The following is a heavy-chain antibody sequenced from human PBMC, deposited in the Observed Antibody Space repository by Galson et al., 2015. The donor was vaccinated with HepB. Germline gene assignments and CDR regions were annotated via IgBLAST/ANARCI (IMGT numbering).Heavy chain of an antibody. D-gene: IGHD5-18*01. Sequence: LRLSCAASGFTFSSYAMHWVRQAPGKGLEYVSAISSNGGSTYYADSVKGRFTISRDNSKNTLYLQMSSLRAEDTAVYYCVKDSDTAMVKLSFFDYWGQGTLVTVSS. CDR1: GFTFSSYA. J-gene: IGHJ4*02. CDR2: ISSNGGST. CDR3: VKDSDTAMVKLSFFDY. V-gene: IGHV3-64D*06.